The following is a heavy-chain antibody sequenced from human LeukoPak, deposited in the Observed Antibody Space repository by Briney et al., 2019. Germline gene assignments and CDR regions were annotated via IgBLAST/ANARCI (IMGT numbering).Heavy chain of an antibody. J-gene: IGHJ4*02. V-gene: IGHV4-59*01. CDR2: IYYSGST. Sequence: SETLSLTCTVSGGSISSYYWSWIRQPPGQGLEWIGYIYYSGSTNYNPSLTSRVTISVDTSKNQFSLKLSSVTAADTAVYYCARQQLGIDYWGQGTLVTVSS. CDR3: ARQQLGIDY. D-gene: IGHD6-13*01. CDR1: GGSISSYY.